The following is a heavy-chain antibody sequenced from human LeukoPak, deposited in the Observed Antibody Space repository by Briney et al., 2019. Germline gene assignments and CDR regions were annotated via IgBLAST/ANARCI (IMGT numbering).Heavy chain of an antibody. V-gene: IGHV3-30*01. Sequence: GGSLRLSCAASGFTFSSYAMHWVRQAPGEGLEWVAIISYDASNKYYADSVKGRFTISRDNSKNTLYLQMNSLRAEDTAVYYCAREYQVVVITTSDAFDIWGQGTMVTVSS. J-gene: IGHJ3*02. CDR2: ISYDASNK. CDR1: GFTFSSYA. CDR3: AREYQVVVITTSDAFDI. D-gene: IGHD3-22*01.